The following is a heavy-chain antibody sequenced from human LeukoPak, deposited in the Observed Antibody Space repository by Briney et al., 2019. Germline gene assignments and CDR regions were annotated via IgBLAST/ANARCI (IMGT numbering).Heavy chain of an antibody. CDR1: GGSISSYY. CDR2: IYYSGST. Sequence: SETLSLTCTVSGGSISSYYWSWIRQPPGKGLEWIGYIYYSGSTNYNPSLKSRVTISVDTSKNQFSLKLSSVTAADTAVYYCARAVVGATKGGLDYWGQGTLVTVCS. CDR3: ARAVVGATKGGLDY. J-gene: IGHJ4*02. V-gene: IGHV4-59*01. D-gene: IGHD1-26*01.